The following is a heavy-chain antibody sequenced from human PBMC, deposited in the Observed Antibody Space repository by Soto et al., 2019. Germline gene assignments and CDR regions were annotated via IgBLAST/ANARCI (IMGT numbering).Heavy chain of an antibody. D-gene: IGHD2-8*01. Sequence: SVKVSCKASGGTFSSYAISWVRQAPGQGLEWMGGIIPIFGTANYAQKFQGRVTITADESTSTAYMELSSLRSEDTAVYYCARDAVEGCTNGVCYHYWGQGTLVTVSS. V-gene: IGHV1-69*13. CDR3: ARDAVEGCTNGVCYHY. CDR2: IIPIFGTA. CDR1: GGTFSSYA. J-gene: IGHJ4*02.